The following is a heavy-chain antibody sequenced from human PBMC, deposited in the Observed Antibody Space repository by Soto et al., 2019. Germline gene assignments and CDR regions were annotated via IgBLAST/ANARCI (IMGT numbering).Heavy chain of an antibody. D-gene: IGHD3-22*01. Sequence: QLQLQESGPGLLKPSETLSLTCSVSGGSISSKSYSWGWIRQPPGKGLEWIGTFYYSENTYYNPHLKSRVPISVDTSKNQFSLKLSSVTAADTAVYYCAKLAGYCSGYSCHGDYAMDVWGQGTTVTVSS. CDR3: AKLAGYCSGYSCHGDYAMDV. CDR2: FYYSENT. CDR1: GGSISSKSYS. J-gene: IGHJ6*02. V-gene: IGHV4-39*01.